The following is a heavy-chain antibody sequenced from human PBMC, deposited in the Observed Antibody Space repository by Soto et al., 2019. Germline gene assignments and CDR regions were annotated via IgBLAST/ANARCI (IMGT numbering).Heavy chain of an antibody. CDR1: GGSISGGVYY. CDR2: IYASGST. CDR3: AREVIPLTTDWYFDL. V-gene: IGHV4-30-4*01. J-gene: IGHJ2*01. Sequence: QVQLQESGPGLVKPSETLSLTCTVSGGSISGGVYYWSWIRQPPGKGLEWIGYIYASGSTYYNPSLKRRVTIAVDTSNNQFSLRLTSVTAADSAVYYCAREVIPLTTDWYFDLWGRGTLVTVSP. D-gene: IGHD4-17*01.